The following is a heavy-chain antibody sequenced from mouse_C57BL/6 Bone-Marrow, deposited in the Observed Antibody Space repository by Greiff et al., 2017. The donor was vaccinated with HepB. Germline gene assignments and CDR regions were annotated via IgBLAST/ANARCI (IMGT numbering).Heavy chain of an antibody. CDR2: ISYDGSN. CDR1: GYSITSGYY. Sequence: EVQLQQSGPGLVKPSQSLSLTCSVTGYSITSGYYWNWIRQFPGNKLEWMGYISYDGSNNYNPSLKNRISITRDTSKNQFFLKLNSVTTEDTATYYCASYEYDDYWGQGTTLTVSS. J-gene: IGHJ2*01. V-gene: IGHV3-6*01. D-gene: IGHD2-4*01. CDR3: ASYEYDDY.